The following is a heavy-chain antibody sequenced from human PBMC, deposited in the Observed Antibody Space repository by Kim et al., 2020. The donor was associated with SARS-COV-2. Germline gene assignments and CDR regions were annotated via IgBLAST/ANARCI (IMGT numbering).Heavy chain of an antibody. J-gene: IGHJ6*02. CDR2: INHSGST. D-gene: IGHD3-3*01. CDR3: ARGQPPYYDFWSGYPNRGPYGMDV. CDR1: GGSFSGYY. V-gene: IGHV4-34*01. Sequence: SETLSLTCAVYGGSFSGYYWSWIRQPPGKGLEWIGEINHSGSTNYNPSLKSRVTISVDTSKNQFSLKLSSVTAADTAVYYCARGQPPYYDFWSGYPNRGPYGMDVWGQGTTVTVSS.